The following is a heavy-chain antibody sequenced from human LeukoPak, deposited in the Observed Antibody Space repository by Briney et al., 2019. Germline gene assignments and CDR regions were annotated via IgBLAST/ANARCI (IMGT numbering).Heavy chain of an antibody. CDR2: IYHSGST. D-gene: IGHD5-18*01. Sequence: TSETLSLTCAVSGYSNSSGYYWGWIRQPPGKGLEWIGSIYHSGSTYYNPSLKSRVTISVDTSKNQFSLKLSSVTAADTAVYYCARTTWIQLYYFDYWGQGTLVTVSS. J-gene: IGHJ4*02. V-gene: IGHV4-38-2*01. CDR3: ARTTWIQLYYFDY. CDR1: GYSNSSGYY.